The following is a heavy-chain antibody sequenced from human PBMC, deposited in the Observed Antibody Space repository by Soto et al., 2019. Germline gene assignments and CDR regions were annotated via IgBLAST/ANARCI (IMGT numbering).Heavy chain of an antibody. CDR3: VKDESINWYSGHFRH. CDR1: GFTFDDNA. V-gene: IGHV3-9*01. J-gene: IGHJ1*01. CDR2: INWKSDI. Sequence: GGSLRLSCAVSGFTFDDNAMHWVRQAPEKGLEWVSGINWKSDIGYADSVKGRFTISRDNAENSLYLQMNSLRAEDTAFYYCVKDESINWYSGHFRHWGQGTLVTVSS. D-gene: IGHD6-13*01.